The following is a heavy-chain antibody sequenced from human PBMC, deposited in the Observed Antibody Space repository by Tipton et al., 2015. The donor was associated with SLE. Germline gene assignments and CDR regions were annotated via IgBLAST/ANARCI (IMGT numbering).Heavy chain of an antibody. CDR1: GGSLSSYY. CDR3: ARVVYSFSDAFDI. V-gene: IGHV4-4*07. D-gene: IGHD6-13*01. CDR2: IYASGST. J-gene: IGHJ3*02. Sequence: TLSLTCTVSGGSLSSYYWSWIRQPAGKGLEWIGRIYASGSTEYNPSLKSRVTISVDPSKNQFSLRLTSLTAADTAVYYCARVVYSFSDAFDIWGQGTLATVSS.